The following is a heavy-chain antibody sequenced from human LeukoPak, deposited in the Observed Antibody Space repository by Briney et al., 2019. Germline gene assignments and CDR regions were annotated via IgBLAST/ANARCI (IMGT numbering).Heavy chain of an antibody. CDR1: GFTFSSYG. D-gene: IGHD3-16*01. CDR2: IWYDGSNK. J-gene: IGHJ6*02. CDR3: GSMGGGLRYGMDV. Sequence: GGSLRLSCAASGFTFSSYGMHWVRQAPGKGLEGVAVIWYDGSNKYYADSVKGRFTISRDNSKNTLYLQMNSLRAEDTAVYYCGSMGGGLRYGMDVWGQGTTVTVSS. V-gene: IGHV3-33*01.